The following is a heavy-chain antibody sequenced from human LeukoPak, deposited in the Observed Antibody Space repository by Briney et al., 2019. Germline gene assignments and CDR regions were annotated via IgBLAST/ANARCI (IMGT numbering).Heavy chain of an antibody. D-gene: IGHD6-13*01. CDR2: TRNKANSYTT. Sequence: GGSLRLSCAASGFTFSDHYMDWVRQAPGKGLEWVGRTRNKANSYTTEYAASVKGRFTISRDDSKSSLYLQMNSLKTEDTAVYYCARAGPAAATSEYFQHWGQGTLVTVSS. V-gene: IGHV3-72*01. CDR3: ARAGPAAATSEYFQH. CDR1: GFTFSDHY. J-gene: IGHJ1*01.